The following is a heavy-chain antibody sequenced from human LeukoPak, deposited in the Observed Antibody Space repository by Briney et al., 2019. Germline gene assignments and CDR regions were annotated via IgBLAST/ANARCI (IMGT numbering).Heavy chain of an antibody. J-gene: IGHJ4*02. V-gene: IGHV3-33*01. CDR1: GFTFSSYG. Sequence: GGSLRLSCAASGFTFSSYGMHWVRQAPGKGLEWVAVIWYDGSNKYYADSVKGRFTISRDNFKNTLYLQMNSLRAGDTAVYYCARDPKYYDSSGYSDYWGQGTLVTVSS. CDR2: IWYDGSNK. CDR3: ARDPKYYDSSGYSDY. D-gene: IGHD3-22*01.